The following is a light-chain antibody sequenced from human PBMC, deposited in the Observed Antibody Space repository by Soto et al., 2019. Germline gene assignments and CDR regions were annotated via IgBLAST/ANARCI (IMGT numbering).Light chain of an antibody. CDR3: QQRRNLLT. Sequence: EIVSTQSPATLSLSPGERATLSCRASQSVSSYLAWYQQKPGQAPRLLIYDASNKATGIPARFSGSGSGTDFPLTISRLEPEDFAVYYCQQRRNLLTFGGGTKVEIK. V-gene: IGKV3-11*01. CDR2: DAS. J-gene: IGKJ4*01. CDR1: QSVSSY.